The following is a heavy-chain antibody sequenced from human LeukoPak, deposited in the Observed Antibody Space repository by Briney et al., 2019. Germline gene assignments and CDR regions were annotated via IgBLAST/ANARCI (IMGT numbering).Heavy chain of an antibody. CDR2: ISDST. CDR3: AEDRRSYGGTSFDS. CDR1: GFTFSNYG. D-gene: IGHD4-23*01. J-gene: IGHJ4*02. V-gene: IGHV3-23*01. Sequence: GGSLRLSCAASGFTFSNYGMSWVRQAPGEGLEWVSLISDSTWYADSVKGRFTISRDVSQNTLYLQMNSLRAEDTAVYYCAEDRRSYGGTSFDSWGQGTLVTVSS.